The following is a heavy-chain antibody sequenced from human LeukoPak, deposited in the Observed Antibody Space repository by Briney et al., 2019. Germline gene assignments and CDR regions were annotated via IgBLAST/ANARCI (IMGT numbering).Heavy chain of an antibody. J-gene: IGHJ6*04. D-gene: IGHD3-10*01. V-gene: IGHV4-59*01. CDR2: IYYSGST. CDR1: GGSISSYY. Sequence: SETLSLTCTVSGGSISSYYWSWIRQPPGKGLEWIGYIYYSGSTNYNPSLKSRVTISVDTSKNQFSLKLSSVTAADTAVYYCASLVPRDVWGKGTTVTVSS. CDR3: ASLVPRDV.